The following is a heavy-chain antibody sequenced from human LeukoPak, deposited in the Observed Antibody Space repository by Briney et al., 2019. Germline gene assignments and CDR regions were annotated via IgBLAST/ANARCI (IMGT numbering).Heavy chain of an antibody. D-gene: IGHD1-1*01. J-gene: IGHJ4*02. CDR2: INQSGST. CDR3: ARRGSTGTTTVEY. V-gene: IGHV4-34*01. Sequence: PSDTLSLTCAVYGESFSGYYWTWIRQPPGKGLEWIGQINQSGSTNYNPSLKSRVTISVATSKNQFYLNLNSVTAADTAVYYCARRGSTGTTTVEYWGQGTLVTVSS. CDR1: GESFSGYY.